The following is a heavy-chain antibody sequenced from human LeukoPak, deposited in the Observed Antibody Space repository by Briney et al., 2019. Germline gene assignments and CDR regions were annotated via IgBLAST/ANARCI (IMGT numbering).Heavy chain of an antibody. CDR1: GFIFSSWW. Sequence: GGSLRLSCAASGFIFSSWWMLWFRRPPGKGLESVAHIDTYGSYIVYADSVRGRFTISRDNAKNTLYLQMSSLRPEDTGVYYCATFGVAWSLSYWGQGALVTVSS. CDR3: ATFGVAWSLSY. CDR2: IDTYGSYI. D-gene: IGHD3-3*01. V-gene: IGHV3-74*01. J-gene: IGHJ4*02.